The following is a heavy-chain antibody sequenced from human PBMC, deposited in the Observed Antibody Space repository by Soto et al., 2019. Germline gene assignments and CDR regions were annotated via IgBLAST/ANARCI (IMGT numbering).Heavy chain of an antibody. CDR2: IIPILGIA. J-gene: IGHJ6*02. D-gene: IGHD5-12*01. Sequence: SVKVSCKASGGTFSSYTISWVRQAPGQGLEWMGRIIPILGIANYAQKFQGRVTITADKSTSTAYMELSSLRSEDTAVYYCARDGGDIVATIPSSPYYYYYGMDVWGQGTTVTVSS. CDR3: ARDGGDIVATIPSSPYYYYYGMDV. V-gene: IGHV1-69*04. CDR1: GGTFSSYT.